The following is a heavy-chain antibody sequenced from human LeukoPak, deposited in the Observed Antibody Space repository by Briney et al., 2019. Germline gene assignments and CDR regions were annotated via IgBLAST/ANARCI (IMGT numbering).Heavy chain of an antibody. CDR1: GYTFTSYG. J-gene: IGHJ4*02. Sequence: GASVKVSCKTSGYTFTSYGISWVRQTPGQGLEGMGWISAYNGNTNYAQKLQGRVTMTTDTSTSTAYMELRSLRSDDTAVYYCARTVYGDYLYFDYWGQGTLVTVSS. CDR3: ARTVYGDYLYFDY. CDR2: ISAYNGNT. D-gene: IGHD4-17*01. V-gene: IGHV1-18*01.